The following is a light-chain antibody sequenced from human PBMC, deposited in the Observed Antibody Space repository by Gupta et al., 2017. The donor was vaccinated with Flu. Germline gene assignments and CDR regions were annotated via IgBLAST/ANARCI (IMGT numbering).Light chain of an antibody. V-gene: IGKV3-20*01. CDR2: GAS. J-gene: IGKJ1*01. CDR3: QQYATSPWT. Sequence: EKATLSCKASQSTSSSFLVWYQQKPGQSPRLLIYGASNRATGIPDRFSGSGSGTDFTLTISRLEPEDFAVYYCQQYATSPWTFGQGTKVGIK. CDR1: QSTSSSF.